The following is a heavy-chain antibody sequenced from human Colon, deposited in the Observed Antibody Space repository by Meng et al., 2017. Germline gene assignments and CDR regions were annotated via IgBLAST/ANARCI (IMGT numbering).Heavy chain of an antibody. V-gene: IGHV3-48*03. CDR2: ISSTGSTI. CDR1: GFNFGVYE. Sequence: GGSLRLSCVASGFNFGVYEMNWVRQAPGKGLEWISYISSTGSTIFYADSVKGRFTISRDNGRNSVYLEMNSLRVEDTAVYYCARDVPSLVATTTFYYYYGMDVCGQGTAVTVSS. CDR3: ARDVPSLVATTTFYYYYGMDV. J-gene: IGHJ6*02. D-gene: IGHD5-12*01.